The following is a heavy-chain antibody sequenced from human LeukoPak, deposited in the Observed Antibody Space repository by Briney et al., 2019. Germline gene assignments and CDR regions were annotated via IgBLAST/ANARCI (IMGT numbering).Heavy chain of an antibody. CDR1: GYTFTSYG. J-gene: IGHJ4*02. Sequence: ASVKVSCKASGYTFTSYGISWVRQAPGQGLEWMGWISAYNGNTNYAQKLQGRDTMTRDMSTSTVYMELSSLRSEDTAVYYCARDSEDTTMGPGYWGQGTLVTVSS. CDR2: ISAYNGNT. D-gene: IGHD5-18*01. V-gene: IGHV1-18*01. CDR3: ARDSEDTTMGPGY.